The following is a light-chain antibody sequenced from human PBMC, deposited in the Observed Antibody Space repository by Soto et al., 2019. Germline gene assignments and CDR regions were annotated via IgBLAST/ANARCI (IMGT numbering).Light chain of an antibody. Sequence: DIQMTQSPSSLSVSVGDRVTITCQASQDISNYLNWYQQKPGKAPKLLIYDASNLETGVPSRFSGSGSGTDFTFTISSPQPEDIATYYCQQYDNLPYTFGQGAKLEIK. V-gene: IGKV1-33*01. J-gene: IGKJ2*01. CDR2: DAS. CDR3: QQYDNLPYT. CDR1: QDISNY.